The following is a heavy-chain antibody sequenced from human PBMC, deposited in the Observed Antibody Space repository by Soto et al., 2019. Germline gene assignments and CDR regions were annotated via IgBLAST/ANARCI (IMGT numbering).Heavy chain of an antibody. D-gene: IGHD2-2*01. Sequence: QVQLVQSGAEVKKPGSSVKVSCKASGGTFSSYAISCVRQAPGQGLEWMGGSIPIFGTANYAPNFQGRVTITADESTSTGYMELRSLRSEDTAVYYCARGVVGPAAMRWSLAWFDPWGQGTLVTVSS. CDR2: SIPIFGTA. CDR3: ARGVVGPAAMRWSLAWFDP. CDR1: GGTFSSYA. J-gene: IGHJ5*02. V-gene: IGHV1-69*01.